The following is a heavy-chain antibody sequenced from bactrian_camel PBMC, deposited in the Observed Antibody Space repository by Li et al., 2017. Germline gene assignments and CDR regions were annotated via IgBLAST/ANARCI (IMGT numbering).Heavy chain of an antibody. CDR2: IYTGGSSSA. J-gene: IGHJ6*01. CDR3: AARGPYCYTKLSVADFTY. D-gene: IGHD2*01. V-gene: IGHV3S1*01. CDR1: GWPYSAYL. Sequence: HVQLVESGGGAVRTGESPRLSCEVSGWPYSAYLMAWFRQDSQDPGKEREGVAAIYTGGSSSAYYADSVKGRFTISTDNAKSTLYLQMNSLKPEDTAMYYCAARGPYCYTKLSVADFTYWGQGTQVTVS.